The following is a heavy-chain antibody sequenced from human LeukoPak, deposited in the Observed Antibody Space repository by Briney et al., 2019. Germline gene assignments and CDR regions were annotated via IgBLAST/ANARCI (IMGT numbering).Heavy chain of an antibody. J-gene: IGHJ5*02. V-gene: IGHV4-34*01. CDR1: GGSFSGYY. Sequence: PSETLSLTCAVYGGSFSGYYWSWIRQPPGKGLEWSGEINHSGSTNYNPSLKSRVTISVDTSKNQFSLKLSSVTAADTAVYYCARGPRSYPRGGWFDPWGQGTLVTVSS. CDR3: ARGPRSYPRGGWFDP. D-gene: IGHD3-10*01. CDR2: INHSGST.